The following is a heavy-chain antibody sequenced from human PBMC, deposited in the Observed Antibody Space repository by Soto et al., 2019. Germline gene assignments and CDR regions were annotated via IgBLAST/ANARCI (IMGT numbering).Heavy chain of an antibody. CDR1: GFPFWHYG. CDR3: ATDRTGGWFQIGV. D-gene: IGHD6-19*01. V-gene: IGHV3-33*03. CDR2: IWSDGNKE. Sequence: QVQLVESGGGVVQPGRSLRLSCVGSGFPFWHYGMHWVRQAPGKGLEWVAVIWSDGNKESYGDSVKGRFAISRDNPKDTLYLAMKSLRDEDAAVSFCATDRTGGWFQIGVWGQRTTFSVSS. J-gene: IGHJ6*02.